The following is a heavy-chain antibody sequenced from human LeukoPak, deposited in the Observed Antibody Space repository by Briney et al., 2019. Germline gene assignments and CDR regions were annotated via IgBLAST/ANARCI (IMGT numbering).Heavy chain of an antibody. CDR1: GYTFTGYY. CDR3: ARDQEGFDY. J-gene: IGHJ4*02. V-gene: IGHV1-46*01. CDR2: IYPRDGST. Sequence: ASVKVSCKASGYTFTGYYMHWVRQAPGQGLEWMGMIYPRDGSTSYAQKFQGRVTVTRDTSTSTVHMELSGLRSEETAVYYCARDQEGFDYWGQGTLVTVSS.